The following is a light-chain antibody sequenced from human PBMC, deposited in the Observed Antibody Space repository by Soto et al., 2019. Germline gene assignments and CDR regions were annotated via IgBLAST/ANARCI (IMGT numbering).Light chain of an antibody. J-gene: IGKJ1*01. CDR3: QQYGSSGT. CDR2: AAS. V-gene: IGKV3-20*01. CDR1: QSVSNN. Sequence: TQSPSTLSATSGDRATLSSRASQSVSNNLAWYQQKPGQAPRLLIYAASARATAIPARFSGSGSGTDFTLTISRLEPEDFAVYYCQQYGSSGTFGQGTKVDI.